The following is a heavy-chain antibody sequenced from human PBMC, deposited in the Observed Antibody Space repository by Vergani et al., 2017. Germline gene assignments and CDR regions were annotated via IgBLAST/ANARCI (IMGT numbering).Heavy chain of an antibody. V-gene: IGHV3-30*01. Sequence: QVQLVESGGGVVQPGRSLRLSCAASGFTFSSYAMHWVRQAPGKGLEWVAVISYYGSNKYYADSVKGRFTISRYNSKNTLYLKMNSLRAEDTAVYYCARDMGGPTPYYWGQGTLVTVSS. CDR1: GFTFSSYA. J-gene: IGHJ4*02. CDR3: ARDMGGPTPYY. CDR2: ISYYGSNK. D-gene: IGHD2-15*01.